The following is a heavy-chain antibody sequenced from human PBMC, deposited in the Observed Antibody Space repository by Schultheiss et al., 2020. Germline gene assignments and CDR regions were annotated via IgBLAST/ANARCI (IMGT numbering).Heavy chain of an antibody. Sequence: GGSLRLSCAASGFTFSSYAMHWVRQAPGKGLEWVAVISYDGSNKYYADSVKGRFTISRDNSKNTLYLQMNSLRAEDTAVYYCARVGEYGDYYYYYYGMDVWGQGTTVTVSS. J-gene: IGHJ6*02. V-gene: IGHV3-30-3*01. CDR3: ARVGEYGDYYYYYYGMDV. CDR2: ISYDGSNK. D-gene: IGHD4-17*01. CDR1: GFTFSSYA.